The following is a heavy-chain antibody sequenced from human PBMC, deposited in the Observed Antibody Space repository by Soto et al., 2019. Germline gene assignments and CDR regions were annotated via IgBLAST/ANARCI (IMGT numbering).Heavy chain of an antibody. CDR1: GFTFSSYW. D-gene: IGHD6-6*01. Sequence: GGSLRLSRAASGFTFSSYWMHWVRQAPGKGLVWVSRINSDGSSTSYADSVKGRFTISRDNAKNTLYLQMNSLRAEDTAVYYCARARSSSSERGVGNYYYYMDVWGKGTTVTVSS. CDR2: INSDGSST. J-gene: IGHJ6*03. CDR3: ARARSSSSERGVGNYYYYMDV. V-gene: IGHV3-74*01.